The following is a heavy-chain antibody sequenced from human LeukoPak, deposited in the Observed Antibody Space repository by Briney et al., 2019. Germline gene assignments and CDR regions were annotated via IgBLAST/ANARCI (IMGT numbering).Heavy chain of an antibody. CDR3: ARLRDYGDYFDY. Sequence: PSETLSLTCTVSGGSISSYYWSWIRQPPGEGLEWIGYIYYSGSTNYNPSLKSRVTISVDTTKNQFSLKLSSVTAADTAVYYCARLRDYGDYFDYWGQGTLVTVSS. D-gene: IGHD4-17*01. CDR1: GGSISSYY. J-gene: IGHJ4*02. V-gene: IGHV4-59*08. CDR2: IYYSGST.